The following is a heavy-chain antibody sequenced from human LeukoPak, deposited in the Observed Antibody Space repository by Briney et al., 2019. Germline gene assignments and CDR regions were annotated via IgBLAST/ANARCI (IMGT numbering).Heavy chain of an antibody. Sequence: ASVKVSCKASGYTFTGYYMHWVRQAPGQGLEWMGWINPNSGGTNYAQKFQGRVTMTRDTSISTAYMELSRLRSDDTAVYYCARDWPRMDGMDVWGQGTTVTVPS. J-gene: IGHJ6*02. D-gene: IGHD2-8*01. CDR1: GYTFTGYY. CDR2: INPNSGGT. CDR3: ARDWPRMDGMDV. V-gene: IGHV1-2*02.